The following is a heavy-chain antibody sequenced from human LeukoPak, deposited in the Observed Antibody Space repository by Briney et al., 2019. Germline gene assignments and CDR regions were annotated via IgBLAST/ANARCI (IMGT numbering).Heavy chain of an antibody. CDR1: GYSISSGYY. J-gene: IGHJ4*02. CDR2: FYHSGST. Sequence: SETLSLTCTVSGYSISSGYYWGWIRQPPGKGLEWIGSFYHSGSTYYNPSLKSRVTISVDTSKNQFSLKLSSLTAADTAVYYCATTEHLLRPFDYWGQGTLVTVSS. CDR3: ATTEHLLRPFDY. V-gene: IGHV4-38-2*02. D-gene: IGHD1-14*01.